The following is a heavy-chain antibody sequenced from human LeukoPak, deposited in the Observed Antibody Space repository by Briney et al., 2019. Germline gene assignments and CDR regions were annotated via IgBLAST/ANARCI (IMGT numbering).Heavy chain of an antibody. V-gene: IGHV1-8*01. D-gene: IGHD2-2*02. CDR2: MNPNSGDT. CDR1: GYTFTSYD. Sequence: ASVKVSCKASGYTFTSYDINWVRQATGQGLEWMGWMNPNSGDTGYAQKFQGRVTMTRDTSISTAYMELSRLRSDDTAVYYCARPTQPYCSSTSCYRGHRLECDYWGQGTLVTVSS. J-gene: IGHJ4*02. CDR3: ARPTQPYCSSTSCYRGHRLECDY.